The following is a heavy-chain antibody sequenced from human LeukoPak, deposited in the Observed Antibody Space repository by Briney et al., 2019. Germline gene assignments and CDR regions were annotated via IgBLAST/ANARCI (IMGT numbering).Heavy chain of an antibody. J-gene: IGHJ5*02. V-gene: IGHV4-61*05. CDR3: ARGYYGSGRFDP. CDR1: GGSISSSSYY. D-gene: IGHD3-10*01. Sequence: SETLSLTCTVSGGSISSSSYYWGWIRQPPGKGPEWIGYIYYSGSTNYNPSLKSRVTISVDTSKNKFSLKLSSVTAADTAVYYCARGYYGSGRFDPWGQGTLVTVSS. CDR2: IYYSGST.